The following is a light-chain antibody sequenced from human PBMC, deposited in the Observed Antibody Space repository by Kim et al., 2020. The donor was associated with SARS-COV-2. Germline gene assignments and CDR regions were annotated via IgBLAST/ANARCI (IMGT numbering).Light chain of an antibody. CDR1: NVGAKS. V-gene: IGLV3-21*04. J-gene: IGLJ1*01. Sequence: SYELTQPPSVSVAPGQTARIACGGDNVGAKSVQWYQQKPGQAPVLVIYYDTDRPSEIPDRFSDSNSGNTATLTITMVEAGDEADYYCQVWDRSTDHQIFGPGTKVTVL. CDR3: QVWDRSTDHQI. CDR2: YDT.